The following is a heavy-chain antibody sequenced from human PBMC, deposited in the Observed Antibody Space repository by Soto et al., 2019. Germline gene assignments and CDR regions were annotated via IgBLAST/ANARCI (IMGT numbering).Heavy chain of an antibody. CDR3: TRDFQGPLDYGMDV. CDR1: GFTFSSYW. V-gene: IGHV3-7*01. D-gene: IGHD1-1*01. J-gene: IGHJ6*02. CDR2: VKYDGSQT. Sequence: LRLSCADSGFTFSSYWMSWVRQAPGKGLEWVANVKYDGSQTYYVGSVKGRFTISRDNAKNSLYLQMNSLRAEDTAVYYCTRDFQGPLDYGMDVWGQGTTVTVSS.